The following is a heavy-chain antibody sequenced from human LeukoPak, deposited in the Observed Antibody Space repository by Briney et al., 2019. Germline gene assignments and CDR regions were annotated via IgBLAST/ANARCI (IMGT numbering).Heavy chain of an antibody. V-gene: IGHV4-34*01. CDR3: ARPHFTNIVVVPAAIKGLDP. CDR2: INHSGST. D-gene: IGHD2-2*01. J-gene: IGHJ5*02. CDR1: GGSFSGYY. Sequence: SETLSLTCAVYGGSFSGYYWSWIRQPPGKGLEWIGEINHSGSTNYNPSLKSRVTISVDTSKNHFSLKLSSVTAADTVVYYCARPHFTNIVVVPAAIKGLDPWGQGTLVTVSS.